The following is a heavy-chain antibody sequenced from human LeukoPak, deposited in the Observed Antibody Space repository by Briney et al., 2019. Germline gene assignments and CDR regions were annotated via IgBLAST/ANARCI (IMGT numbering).Heavy chain of an antibody. CDR3: AKRGCDTTTCSYYFDY. Sequence: GGSLRLSCAASGFTFSSHSMSWVRQVPGKGLEWVSVIGSGGSGGTSYADSVRGRFTMSRDDSKNTLFLQVNSLRAEDTAVYYCAKRGCDTTTCSYYFDYWGRGTLVTVSS. CDR1: GFTFSSHS. J-gene: IGHJ4*02. D-gene: IGHD2-2*01. CDR2: IGSGGSGGT. V-gene: IGHV3-23*01.